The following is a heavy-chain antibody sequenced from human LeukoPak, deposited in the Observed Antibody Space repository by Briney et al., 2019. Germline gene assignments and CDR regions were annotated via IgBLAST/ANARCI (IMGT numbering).Heavy chain of an antibody. CDR3: ARGQEYQLPLTYFDY. CDR2: ISSSSSTI. Sequence: GGSLRLSCAASGFTFSSYSMNWVRQAPGKGLEWVSYISSSSSTIYYADSVKGRFTISRDNAKNSLYLQMNSLRDEDTAVYYCARGQEYQLPLTYFDYWGQGTLVTVSS. V-gene: IGHV3-48*02. J-gene: IGHJ4*02. CDR1: GFTFSSYS. D-gene: IGHD2-2*01.